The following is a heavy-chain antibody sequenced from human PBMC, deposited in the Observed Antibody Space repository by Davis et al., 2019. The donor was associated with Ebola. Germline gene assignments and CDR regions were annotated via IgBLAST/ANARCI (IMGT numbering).Heavy chain of an antibody. CDR3: ARDGAAYDF. CDR2: IYYSGST. J-gene: IGHJ4*02. V-gene: IGHV4-59*12. D-gene: IGHD2-21*01. Sequence: SETLSLTCTVSGGSISSYYWSWIRQPPGKGLEWIGYIYYSGSTNYNPSLKSRVTISLDTSKNQFSLKLTSITAGDTAVYYCARDGAAYDFWGQGTLVTVSS. CDR1: GGSISSYY.